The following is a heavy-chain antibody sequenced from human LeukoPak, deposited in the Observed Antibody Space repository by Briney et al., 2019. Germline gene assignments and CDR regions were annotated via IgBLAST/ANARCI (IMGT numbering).Heavy chain of an antibody. J-gene: IGHJ5*02. CDR1: GYTFNAYC. CDR2: INPNGGGT. Sequence: ASVKVSCKASGYTFNAYCMYWVRQAPGQGLEWMGWINPNGGGTNYAQKFQGRVTMTRDTSISTAYMELTRLRSDDTAVYYCARDPSCTTTTCYGGNNWFDPWGQGTLVTVSS. D-gene: IGHD2-2*01. CDR3: ARDPSCTTTTCYGGNNWFDP. V-gene: IGHV1-2*02.